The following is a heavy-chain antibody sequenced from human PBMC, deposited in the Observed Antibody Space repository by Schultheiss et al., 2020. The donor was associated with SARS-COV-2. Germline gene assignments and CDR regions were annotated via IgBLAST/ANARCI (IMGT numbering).Heavy chain of an antibody. CDR2: IYYSGST. CDR1: GGSISSYY. Sequence: LETLSLTCTVSGGSISSYYWSWIRQPPGKGLEWIGYIYYSGSTNYNPSLKSRVTISVDTSKNQFSLKLSSVTAADTAVYYCARGPIAAGTYYYYGMDVWGQGTTVTVSS. CDR3: ARGPIAAGTYYYYGMDV. J-gene: IGHJ6*02. V-gene: IGHV4-59*01. D-gene: IGHD6-6*01.